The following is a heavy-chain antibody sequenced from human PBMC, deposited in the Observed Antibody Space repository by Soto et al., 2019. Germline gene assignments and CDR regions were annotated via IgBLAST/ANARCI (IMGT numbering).Heavy chain of an antibody. CDR3: AKEYYSSGWTYYYYGMDV. J-gene: IGHJ6*02. V-gene: IGHV3-30*18. D-gene: IGHD6-19*01. CDR2: ISYDGSNK. Sequence: PGGSLRLSCAASGLTFSNYGMHWVRQAPGKGLEWVAVISYDGSNKYYADSVKGRFTISRDNSKNTLYLQMNSLRAEDTAVYYCAKEYYSSGWTYYYYGMDVWGQGTTVTVSS. CDR1: GLTFSNYG.